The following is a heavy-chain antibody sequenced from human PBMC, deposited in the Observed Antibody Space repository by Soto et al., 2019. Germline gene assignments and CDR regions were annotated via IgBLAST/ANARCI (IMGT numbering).Heavy chain of an antibody. CDR2: FDPEDGET. CDR3: ATNYYDSSGPDY. D-gene: IGHD3-22*01. V-gene: IGHV1-24*01. CDR1: GYTLTELS. J-gene: IGHJ4*02. Sequence: ASVKVSCKVSGYTLTELSMHWVRQAPGKGLEWMGGFDPEDGETIYAQKFQGRVTMTEDTSTDTAYMELSSLRSEDTAVYYCATNYYDSSGPDYWGQGTLVTVSS.